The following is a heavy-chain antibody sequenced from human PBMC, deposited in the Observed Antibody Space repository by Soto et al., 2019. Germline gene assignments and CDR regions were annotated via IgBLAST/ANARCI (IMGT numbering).Heavy chain of an antibody. V-gene: IGHV1-8*01. CDR1: GYTFTSYD. CDR2: MNPNSGNT. Sequence: QVQLVQSGAEVKKPGASVKVSCKASGYTFTSYDINWVRQATGQGLEWMGWMNPNSGNTAYAQKFLGRVTMTRNTSKSTGYMELSSLRSDDKAGNYCARERTRGFEPGCKGTLVSVSS. CDR3: ARERTRGFEP. J-gene: IGHJ5*02.